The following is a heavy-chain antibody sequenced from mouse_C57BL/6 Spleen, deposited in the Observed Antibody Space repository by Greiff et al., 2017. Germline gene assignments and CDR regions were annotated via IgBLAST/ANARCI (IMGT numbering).Heavy chain of an antibody. D-gene: IGHD2-4*01. V-gene: IGHV10-1*01. CDR2: IRSKSNNYAT. J-gene: IGHJ4*01. CDR3: VRHDYDDDDAMDY. Sequence: EVKLVESGGGLVQPKGSLKLSCAASGFSFNTYAMTWVRQAPGKGLEWVARIRSKSNNYATYYADSVKDRFTISRDDSESMLYLQMNNLKTEDTAMYYCVRHDYDDDDAMDYWGQGTSVTVSS. CDR1: GFSFNTYA.